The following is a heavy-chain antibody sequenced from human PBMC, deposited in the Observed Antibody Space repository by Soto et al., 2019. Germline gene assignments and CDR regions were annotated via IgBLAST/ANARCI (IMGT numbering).Heavy chain of an antibody. D-gene: IGHD2-2*02. CDR1: GFTFSDHY. CDR2: TRNKANSYTT. J-gene: IGHJ1*01. CDR3: AGSCSTSTSCYRYFQH. Sequence: GGSLRLSCAASGFTFSDHYMDWVRQAPGKGLEWVGRTRNKANSYTTEYAASVKGRFTISRDDAKNSLYLQMNSLKTEDTAVYYCAGSCSTSTSCYRYFQHWGQGTLVTVSS. V-gene: IGHV3-72*01.